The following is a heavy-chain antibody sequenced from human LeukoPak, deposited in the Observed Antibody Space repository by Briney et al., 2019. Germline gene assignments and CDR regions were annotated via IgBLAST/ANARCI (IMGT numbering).Heavy chain of an antibody. CDR1: GYTFTSYG. D-gene: IGHD6-19*01. Sequence: ASVKVSCKASGYTFTSYGISWVRQAPGQGLEWMGWIIAYNGNTNYAQKLQGRVTMTRDTSTITVYMELSSLRSEDTAVYYCARFAVHRRITVTGQFGLDYWGQGTLVSLSS. CDR2: IIAYNGNT. V-gene: IGHV1-18*01. J-gene: IGHJ4*02. CDR3: ARFAVHRRITVTGQFGLDY.